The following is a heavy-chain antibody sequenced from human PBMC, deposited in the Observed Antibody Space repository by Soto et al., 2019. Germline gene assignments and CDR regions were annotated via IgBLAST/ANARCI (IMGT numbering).Heavy chain of an antibody. CDR1: GFTFSSYG. D-gene: IGHD6-6*01. V-gene: IGHV3-33*01. CDR3: ARDVSRKGSSSSSCFDY. J-gene: IGHJ4*02. CDR2: IWYDGSNK. Sequence: QVQLVESGGGVVQPGRSLRLSCAASGFTFSSYGMHWVRQAPGKGPEWVAVIWYDGSNKYYADSVKGRFTISRDNSKNTLYLQMNSLRAEDTAVYYCARDVSRKGSSSSSCFDYWGQGTLVTVSS.